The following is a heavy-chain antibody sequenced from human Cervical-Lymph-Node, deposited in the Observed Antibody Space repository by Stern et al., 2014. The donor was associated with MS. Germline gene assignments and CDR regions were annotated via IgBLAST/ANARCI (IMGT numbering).Heavy chain of an antibody. V-gene: IGHV3-73*01. CDR1: GFTFSGSA. J-gene: IGHJ4*02. CDR3: CTSTTVATNY. Sequence: EVQLEESGGGLVQPGGSLKLSCAASGFTFSGSAMHCVRQASGKGLEWVGSIRSKTNSYATAYAASVKGRFNMSRDDSKNTAYLQMNSLKTEDTAVYYCCTSTTVATNYWGQGTLVTVSS. CDR2: IRSKTNSYAT. D-gene: IGHD4-17*01.